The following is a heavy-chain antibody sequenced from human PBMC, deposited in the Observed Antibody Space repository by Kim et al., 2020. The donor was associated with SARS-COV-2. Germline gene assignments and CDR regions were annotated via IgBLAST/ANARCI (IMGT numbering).Heavy chain of an antibody. J-gene: IGHJ6*02. Sequence: SETLSLTCAVYGGSFSGYYWSWIRQPPGKGLEWIGEINHSGSTNYNPSLKSRVTISVDTSKNQFSLKLSSVTAADTAVYYCARGPRYRSNGFGVWGQGTTVTVSS. V-gene: IGHV4-34*01. D-gene: IGHD2-8*01. CDR2: INHSGST. CDR3: ARGPRYRSNGFGV. CDR1: GGSFSGYY.